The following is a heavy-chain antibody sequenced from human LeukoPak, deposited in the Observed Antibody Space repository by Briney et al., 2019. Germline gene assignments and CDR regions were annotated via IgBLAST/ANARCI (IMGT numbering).Heavy chain of an antibody. CDR1: GLTFSTYG. V-gene: IGHV3-33*08. D-gene: IGHD6-19*01. J-gene: IGHJ4*02. Sequence: PGRSLRLSCTASGLTFSTYGMHWVRQAPGKGLEWVAFIRYDGSNKYYADSVKGRFTISRDNAKNSLYLQMNSLRAEDTAVYYCARESQVAGTFDYWGQGTLVTVSS. CDR3: ARESQVAGTFDY. CDR2: IRYDGSNK.